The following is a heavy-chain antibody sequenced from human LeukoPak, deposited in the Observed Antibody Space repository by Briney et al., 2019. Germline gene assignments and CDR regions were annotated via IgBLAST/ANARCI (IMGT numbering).Heavy chain of an antibody. D-gene: IGHD3-10*01. CDR3: GRLNPTRDYGSGSSTFDY. J-gene: IGHJ4*02. Sequence: ASVKVSCKASGYTFTSYDINWVRQATGQGLEWMGWMNPNIGNTGYAQKFQGRVTMTRNTSISTAYMELSSLRSEDTAVYYSGRLNPTRDYGSGSSTFDYWGQGTLVTVSS. CDR1: GYTFTSYD. V-gene: IGHV1-8*01. CDR2: MNPNIGNT.